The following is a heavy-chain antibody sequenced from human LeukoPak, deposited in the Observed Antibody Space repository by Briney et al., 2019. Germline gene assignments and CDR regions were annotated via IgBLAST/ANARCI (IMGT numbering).Heavy chain of an antibody. CDR2: INHSGST. CDR3: ARGSERGNTRLN. V-gene: IGHV4-34*01. CDR1: GGSFSGYY. Sequence: SETLSLTSAAYGGSFSGYYWSWIRQPPGKGLEWIGEINHSGSTNYNPSLKSRVTISVDTSKNQFSLKLSSVTAADTAVYYCARGSERGNTRLNWGQGTLVTVSS. D-gene: IGHD1/OR15-1a*01. J-gene: IGHJ4*02.